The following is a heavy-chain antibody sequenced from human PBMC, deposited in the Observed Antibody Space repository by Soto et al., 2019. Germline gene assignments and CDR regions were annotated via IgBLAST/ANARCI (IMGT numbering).Heavy chain of an antibody. V-gene: IGHV3-23*01. Sequence: EVQLLESGGGLVKPGGSLRLSCAVSGFIFNSYAMSWVRQAPGKGLEWVSTLTSTGGTYYADSVKGRFPISRDNSKNTLYLQMNNLRAEDTAVYYCAKDGDLYSGYFDYWGQGTLVTVSS. D-gene: IGHD3-10*01. CDR2: LTSTGGT. CDR1: GFIFNSYA. CDR3: AKDGDLYSGYFDY. J-gene: IGHJ4*02.